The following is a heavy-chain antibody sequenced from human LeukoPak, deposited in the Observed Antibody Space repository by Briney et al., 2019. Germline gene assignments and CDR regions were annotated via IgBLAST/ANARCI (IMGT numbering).Heavy chain of an antibody. D-gene: IGHD1-26*01. CDR3: ARDSSGSCDY. Sequence: GGSLRLSCAASGFTFSSYAMHWVRQAPGKGLEWVAIIWYEGSKNYYGDSVEGRFTISRDNSKNTLYLQMNSLRAEDTAVYYCARDSSGSCDYWGQGTLVTVSS. V-gene: IGHV3-33*01. CDR1: GFTFSSYA. CDR2: IWYEGSKN. J-gene: IGHJ4*02.